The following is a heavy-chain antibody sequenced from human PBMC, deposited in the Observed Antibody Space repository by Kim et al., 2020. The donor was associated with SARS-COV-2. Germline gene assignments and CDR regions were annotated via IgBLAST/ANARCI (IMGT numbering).Heavy chain of an antibody. Sequence: KGRFTISRDNCKDTLYLQMNSLRAKDTAVYYCAREPYYGSGSYYRNWFDPWGQGTLVTVSS. D-gene: IGHD3-10*01. V-gene: IGHV3-30*01. J-gene: IGHJ5*02. CDR3: AREPYYGSGSYYRNWFDP.